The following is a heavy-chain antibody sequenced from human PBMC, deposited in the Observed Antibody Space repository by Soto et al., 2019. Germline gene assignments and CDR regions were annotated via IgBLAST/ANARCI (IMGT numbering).Heavy chain of an antibody. CDR1: GFTFDDYA. V-gene: IGHV3-9*01. J-gene: IGHJ6*02. CDR3: ASLGPVAAAGYYYYGMDV. CDR2: IGWNSGSI. D-gene: IGHD6-13*01. Sequence: EVQLVESGGGLVQPGRFLRLSCAASGFTFDDYAMHWVRQAPGKGPEWVSGIGWNSGSIGYADSVKGRFAISRDHAKNSLYLEMNSLRAEDTALYYCASLGPVAAAGYYYYGMDVWGQGTTVTVSS.